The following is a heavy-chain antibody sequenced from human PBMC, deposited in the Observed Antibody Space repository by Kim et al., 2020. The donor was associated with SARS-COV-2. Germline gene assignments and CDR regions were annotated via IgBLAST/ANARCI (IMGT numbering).Heavy chain of an antibody. D-gene: IGHD6-13*01. CDR1: GGSISSGGFH. CDR2: IYYSGST. CDR3: ARSRGVMAAAGHEYFQH. V-gene: IGHV4-39*07. Sequence: SETLSLICTVSGGSISSGGFHWGWIRQPPGKGLEWIGNIYYSGSTYYNPSLKSRVTISVDTSKNQFSLRLNSVTAADTAVYYCARSRGVMAAAGHEYFQHWGQGTLVTVSS. J-gene: IGHJ1*01.